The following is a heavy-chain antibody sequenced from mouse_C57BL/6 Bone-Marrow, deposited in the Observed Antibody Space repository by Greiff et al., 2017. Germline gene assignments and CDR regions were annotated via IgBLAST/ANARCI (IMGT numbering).Heavy chain of an antibody. CDR2: ICNKANGYTT. V-gene: IGHV7-3*01. J-gene: IGHJ2*01. D-gene: IGHD1-1*02. Sequence: EVKLMESGGGLVQPGGSLSLSCAASGFTFTDYYMSWVRQPPGQALEWLGFICNKANGYTTEYSVSVKGRFTISRDNSQSILYLKMNALGAEDSATYYCARYNYASEYFDYWGQGTTLTVSS. CDR1: GFTFTDYY. CDR3: ARYNYASEYFDY.